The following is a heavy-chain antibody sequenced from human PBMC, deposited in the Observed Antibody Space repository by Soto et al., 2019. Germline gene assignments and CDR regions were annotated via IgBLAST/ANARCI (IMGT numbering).Heavy chain of an antibody. CDR1: GYTFTSYW. D-gene: IGHD1-26*01. CDR2: NYPADSDT. V-gene: IGHV5-51*01. J-gene: IGHJ3*02. CDR3: GRHYSAFNI. Sequence: GGSLKISCKGSGYTFTSYWIGWVRQMPGKVLELMRINYPADSDTRYSQSLQGHVTISADKSISTDYLQWSRLKASDTAMYYCGRHYSAFNIWGQGTMVTVSS.